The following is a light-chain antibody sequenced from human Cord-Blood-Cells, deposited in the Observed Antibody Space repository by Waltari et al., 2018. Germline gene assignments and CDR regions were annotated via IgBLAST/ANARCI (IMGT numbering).Light chain of an antibody. CDR2: AAS. Sequence: DIQLTQSPSFLSASVGDRVTIPFRARQGISSYLAWYQQKPGKAPKLLIYAASPLQSGVPSRFSGSGSGTEFTLTISSLQPEDFATYYCQQLNSYPLTFGGGTKVEIK. J-gene: IGKJ4*01. CDR3: QQLNSYPLT. CDR1: QGISSY. V-gene: IGKV1-9*01.